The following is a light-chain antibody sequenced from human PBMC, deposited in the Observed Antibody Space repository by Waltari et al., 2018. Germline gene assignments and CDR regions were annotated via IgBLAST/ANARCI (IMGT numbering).Light chain of an antibody. Sequence: QSALTQPPSASGSPGQSVTTSCTGPASDFRDYDFVSWYQQPPGKAPKVILYEVSKRSSGVPDRFSGSKSGNTASLTVSGLQAEDEADYYCSSFAGRWIFGGGTKLTVL. CDR2: EVS. J-gene: IGLJ2*01. V-gene: IGLV2-8*01. CDR1: ASDFRDYDF. CDR3: SSFAGRWI.